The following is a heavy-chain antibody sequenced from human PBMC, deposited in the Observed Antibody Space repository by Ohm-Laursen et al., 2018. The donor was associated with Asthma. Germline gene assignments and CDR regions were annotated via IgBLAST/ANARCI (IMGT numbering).Heavy chain of an antibody. D-gene: IGHD6-13*01. J-gene: IGHJ4*02. V-gene: IGHV4-31*11. Sequence: SQTLSLTCAVYGGSFSGYYWSWIRQHPGKGLEWIGYIYYSGSTYYNPSLKSRVTISVDTSKNQFSLKLSSVTAADTAVYYCARGRSSTGAGREYFDYWGQGTLVTVSS. CDR1: GGSFSGYY. CDR2: IYYSGST. CDR3: ARGRSSTGAGREYFDY.